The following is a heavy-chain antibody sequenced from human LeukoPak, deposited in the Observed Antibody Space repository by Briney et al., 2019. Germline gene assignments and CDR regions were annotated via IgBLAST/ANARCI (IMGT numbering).Heavy chain of an antibody. J-gene: IGHJ6*02. CDR1: GGSISSSSYY. D-gene: IGHD3-3*01. Sequence: SETLSLTCTVSGGSISSSSYYWGWIRQPPGKGLEWIASIYYSGSTYYNPSLKSRVTISVDTSKNQFSLKLSSVTAADTAVYYCARQASIFGVVISYYYYYGMDVWGQGTTVTVSS. CDR3: ARQASIFGVVISYYYYYGMDV. CDR2: IYYSGST. V-gene: IGHV4-39*01.